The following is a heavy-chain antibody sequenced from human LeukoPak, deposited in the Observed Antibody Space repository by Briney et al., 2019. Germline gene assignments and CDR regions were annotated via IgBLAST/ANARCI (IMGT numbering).Heavy chain of an antibody. D-gene: IGHD1-26*01. CDR2: IYTSGST. V-gene: IGHV4-4*07. CDR3: ARLKWEEDAFDI. Sequence: SETLSLTCTVSGGSISSYYWSWIRQPAGKGLEWIGRIYTSGSTNHNPSLKSRVTMSVDTSKNQFSLKLSSVTAADTAVYYCARLKWEEDAFDIWGQGTMVTVSS. CDR1: GGSISSYY. J-gene: IGHJ3*02.